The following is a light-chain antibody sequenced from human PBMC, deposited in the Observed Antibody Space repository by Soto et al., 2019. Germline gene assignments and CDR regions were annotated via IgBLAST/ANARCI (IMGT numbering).Light chain of an antibody. Sequence: SALTQPPSVSAAPGQKVTISCSGSSSNIGGNSVSWYQQLPGTAPKLLIYDDNKRPSGIPDRFSGSKSGTSATLGITGFQTGDEADYYCGSWDSSLSAYVFGTGTKATV. CDR1: SSNIGGNS. CDR3: GSWDSSLSAYV. J-gene: IGLJ1*01. V-gene: IGLV1-51*01. CDR2: DDN.